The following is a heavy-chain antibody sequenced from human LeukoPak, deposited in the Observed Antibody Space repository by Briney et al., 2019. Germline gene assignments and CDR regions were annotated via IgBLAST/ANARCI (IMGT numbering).Heavy chain of an antibody. V-gene: IGHV1-2*02. CDR2: INPNSGGT. Sequence: ASVKVSCKASGYTFTGYYMHWVRQAPGQGLEWIGWINPNSGGTNYAEKFQGRVTMTRDTSISTAYVELSRLRSDDTAVYYCVPAPPVAAPYYFDYWGQGTLVTVSS. D-gene: IGHD6-19*01. CDR1: GYTFTGYY. J-gene: IGHJ4*02. CDR3: VPAPPVAAPYYFDY.